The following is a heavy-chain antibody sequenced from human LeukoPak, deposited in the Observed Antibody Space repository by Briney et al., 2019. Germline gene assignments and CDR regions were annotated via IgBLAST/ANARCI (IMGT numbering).Heavy chain of an antibody. CDR3: AGGVDYYDSSGP. D-gene: IGHD3-22*01. J-gene: IGHJ5*02. CDR2: IHYSGST. CDR1: GGTISSYC. Sequence: SETLSLTCRVSGGTISSYCWSWVRQPPGKGLEWIGYIHYSGSTNYNPSLKSRVSISVDTSKNQFSLKLSSVPAADTALYYCAGGVDYYDSSGPWGQGTLVTVSS. V-gene: IGHV4-59*01.